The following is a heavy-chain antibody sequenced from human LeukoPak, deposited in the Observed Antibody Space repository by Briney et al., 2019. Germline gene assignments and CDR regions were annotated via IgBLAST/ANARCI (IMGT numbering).Heavy chain of an antibody. Sequence: GASVTVSCKASGGTFSSYAISWVRQAPGQGLEWMGGIIPIFGKANYAQKFQGRVTLTADESTSTAYMELSSLRSEDTAVYYCAREAEDSYGSSSNDYWGQGTLVTVSS. J-gene: IGHJ4*02. D-gene: IGHD5-18*01. V-gene: IGHV1-69*13. CDR2: IIPIFGKA. CDR3: AREAEDSYGSSSNDY. CDR1: GGTFSSYA.